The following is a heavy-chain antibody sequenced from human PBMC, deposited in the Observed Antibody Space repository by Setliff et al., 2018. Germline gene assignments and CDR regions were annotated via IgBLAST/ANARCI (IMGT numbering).Heavy chain of an antibody. D-gene: IGHD3-10*01. CDR1: GGSISSSSYY. V-gene: IGHV4-39*07. Sequence: SETLSLTCTVSGGSISSSSYYWGWIRQPPGKGLEWIGSIYYSGSTYYNPSLKSRVTISVDTSKNQFSLKLSSVTAADTAVYYCARIHLLLWFGELLSGWFDTWGQGTLVTVSS. CDR2: IYYSGST. CDR3: ARIHLLLWFGELLSGWFDT. J-gene: IGHJ5*02.